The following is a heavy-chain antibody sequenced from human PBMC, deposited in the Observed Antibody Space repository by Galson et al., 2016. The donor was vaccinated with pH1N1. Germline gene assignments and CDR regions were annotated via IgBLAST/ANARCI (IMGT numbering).Heavy chain of an antibody. CDR3: ARAGENYYETSGYGKT. Sequence: SVKVSCKASGVIFRNFAMSWARQAPGQELEWMGGIIALFGTTNYAQKFQGRLTITTDESTSTVYMELSSLRSEDTAVYYCARAGENYYETSGYGKTWGQGTLVTVSS. D-gene: IGHD3-22*01. V-gene: IGHV1-69*05. CDR2: IIALFGTT. J-gene: IGHJ4*02. CDR1: GVIFRNFA.